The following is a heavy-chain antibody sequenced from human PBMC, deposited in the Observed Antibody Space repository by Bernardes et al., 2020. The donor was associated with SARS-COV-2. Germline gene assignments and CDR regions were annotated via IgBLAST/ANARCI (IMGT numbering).Heavy chain of an antibody. Sequence: SLRPSCAASGFTFGSHAMNWVRQAPGKGLEWVSSTSGSGTYIYYADSVKGRFTISRDNAKNSLSLQMSSLRAEDTAVYYCARVRTVFGVAIKGYYYGMDVWGQGTTVTVSS. CDR2: TSGSGTYI. CDR3: ARVRTVFGVAIKGYYYGMDV. D-gene: IGHD3-3*01. J-gene: IGHJ6*02. CDR1: GFTFGSHA. V-gene: IGHV3-21*01.